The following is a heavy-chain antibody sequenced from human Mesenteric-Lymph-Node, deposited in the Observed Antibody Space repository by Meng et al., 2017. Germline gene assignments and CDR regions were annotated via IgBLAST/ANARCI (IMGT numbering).Heavy chain of an antibody. CDR1: GFTVSSNY. CDR3: ARERPRLLWFGELYRRANSYYYYGMDV. Sequence: GGSLRLSCAASGFTVSSNYMSWVRQAPGKGLEWVSVIYSGGSTYYADSVKGRFTISRDNSKNTLYLQMNSLRAEDTAVYYCARERPRLLWFGELYRRANSYYYYGMDVWGQGTTVTVSS. D-gene: IGHD3-10*01. CDR2: IYSGGST. V-gene: IGHV3-66*02. J-gene: IGHJ6*02.